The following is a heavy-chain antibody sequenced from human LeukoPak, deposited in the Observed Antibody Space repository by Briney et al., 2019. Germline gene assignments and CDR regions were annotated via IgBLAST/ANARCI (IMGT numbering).Heavy chain of an antibody. J-gene: IGHJ4*02. Sequence: AASVKVSCKASGGTFSSYAISWVRQAPGQGLEWMGRIIPILGIANYAQKFQGRVTITADKSTSTAYMELSSLRSEDTAVYYCAAPPYYYDSSGYYYLSYWGQGTLVTVSS. CDR1: GGTFSSYA. CDR3: AAPPYYYDSSGYYYLSY. D-gene: IGHD3-22*01. V-gene: IGHV1-69*04. CDR2: IIPILGIA.